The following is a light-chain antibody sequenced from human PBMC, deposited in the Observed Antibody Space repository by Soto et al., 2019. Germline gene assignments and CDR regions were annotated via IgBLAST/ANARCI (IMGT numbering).Light chain of an antibody. J-gene: IGKJ3*01. CDR3: QQYGSSPT. Sequence: EIVLTQSPGTLSLSPGERATLSCRASQSVTSSYLAWYQQIPGQAPRLLIYGASSRATGIPDRFSGSGSGTDFTLTISRLEPEDFAVYFCQQYGSSPTFGPGTKVDI. CDR1: QSVTSSY. V-gene: IGKV3-20*01. CDR2: GAS.